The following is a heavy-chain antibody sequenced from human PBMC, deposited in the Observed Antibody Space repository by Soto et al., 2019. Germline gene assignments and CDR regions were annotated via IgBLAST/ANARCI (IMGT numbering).Heavy chain of an antibody. CDR1: GYIFVNYG. Sequence: QVQLVQSGDEVRKPGSSVKVSCKASGYIFVNYGIAWVRQAPGQGLRWMGWISPYSGNTHYASKVQGGLTMTTDTSTRTVYLDLGSLTSDDTAVYYCALVDNYVTPTPQDVWGQGTTVTVSS. CDR3: ALVDNYVTPTPQDV. J-gene: IGHJ6*02. V-gene: IGHV1-18*01. D-gene: IGHD3-16*01. CDR2: ISPYSGNT.